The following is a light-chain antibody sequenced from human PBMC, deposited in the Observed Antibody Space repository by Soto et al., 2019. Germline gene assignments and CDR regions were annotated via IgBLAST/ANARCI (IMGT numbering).Light chain of an antibody. CDR3: AAWDDSLKGWV. CDR1: SSNIGSET. J-gene: IGLJ3*02. V-gene: IGLV1-44*01. Sequence: QSVLTQPPSASGTPGQRVTISCSGSSSNIGSETVNWYQQVPGTAPKLLIYANNQRHSGVPDRFSVSKSGTSASLAIGGLQSEDEADYYCAAWDDSLKGWVFGGGTQLTVL. CDR2: ANN.